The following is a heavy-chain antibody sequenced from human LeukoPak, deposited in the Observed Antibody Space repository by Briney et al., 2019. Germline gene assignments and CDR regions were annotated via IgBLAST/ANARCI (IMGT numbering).Heavy chain of an antibody. CDR3: VSFYETY. D-gene: IGHD2-2*01. Sequence: GGSLRLSCAASGNYWMHWVRQAPGKGLVWVSHINSDGSWTSYADSVKGRFTISKGNAKNTVYLQMNNLRAEDTAVYYCVSFYETYWGRGTLVTVSS. V-gene: IGHV3-74*01. J-gene: IGHJ4*02. CDR2: INSDGSWT. CDR1: GNYW.